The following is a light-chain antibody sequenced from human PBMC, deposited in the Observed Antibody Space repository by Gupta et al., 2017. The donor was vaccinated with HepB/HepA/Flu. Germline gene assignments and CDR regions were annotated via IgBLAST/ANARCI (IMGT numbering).Light chain of an antibody. Sequence: ITISCTGTSSDVGTYNLVSWYHQEPGKAPKLMIYEVTKRPSGVSNRFSGSRSGNTASLTISGLQAEDEADYYCCSYAGSNTFVFGTGTKVPVL. J-gene: IGLJ1*01. CDR2: EVT. CDR1: SSDVGTYNL. CDR3: CSYAGSNTFV. V-gene: IGLV2-23*02.